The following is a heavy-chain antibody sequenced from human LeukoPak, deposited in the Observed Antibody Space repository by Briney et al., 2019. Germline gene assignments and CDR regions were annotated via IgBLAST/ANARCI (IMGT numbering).Heavy chain of an antibody. J-gene: IGHJ6*04. D-gene: IGHD2-21*01. V-gene: IGHV3-21*01. Sequence: GGSLRLSCAASGFTFSSYSMNWVRQAPGKGLEWVSSISSSSSYIYYADSVKGRFTISRDNAKNSLYLQMNSLRAEDTAVYYCARVIQGGYGMDVWGKGTTVTVSS. CDR3: ARVIQGGYGMDV. CDR1: GFTFSSYS. CDR2: ISSSSSYI.